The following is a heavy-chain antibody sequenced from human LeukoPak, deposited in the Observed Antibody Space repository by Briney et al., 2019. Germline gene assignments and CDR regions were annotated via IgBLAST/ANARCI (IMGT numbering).Heavy chain of an antibody. CDR1: GYTFTGYY. Sequence: ASVKVSCKASGYTFTGYYMHWVRQAPGQGLEWMGWINPNGGGTNRAQKFQGRVTMTRDTSISTAYMELSRLRSDDTAVYYCARDRPLDADDYYGFYYFDYWGQGTLVTVSS. CDR2: INPNGGGT. V-gene: IGHV1-2*02. CDR3: ARDRPLDADDYYGFYYFDY. D-gene: IGHD3-10*01. J-gene: IGHJ4*02.